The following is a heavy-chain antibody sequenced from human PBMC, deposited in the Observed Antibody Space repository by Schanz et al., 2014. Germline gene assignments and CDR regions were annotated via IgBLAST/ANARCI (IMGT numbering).Heavy chain of an antibody. Sequence: GKMEECGGGVLHPGFSLLLSCAASFFPFLRNYMSWVRQAPGKGLEWVSRIQSDGSITTYADSVKGRFTISRDNSKNTVFLQMNSLRAEDTAVYYCAKGSMAARPLLPTDYYFYGTDIWGQGTTVTVSS. CDR2: IQSDGSIT. D-gene: IGHD6-6*01. CDR3: AKGSMAARPLLPTDYYFYGTDI. V-gene: IGHV3-NL1*01. CDR1: FFPFLRNY. J-gene: IGHJ6*02.